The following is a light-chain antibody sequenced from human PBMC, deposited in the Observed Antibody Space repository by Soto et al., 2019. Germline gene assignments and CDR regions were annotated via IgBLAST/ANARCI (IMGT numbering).Light chain of an antibody. CDR1: NSNIGAGYD. CDR3: QSYDSSLSGYVV. CDR2: GNS. J-gene: IGLJ2*01. V-gene: IGLV1-40*01. Sequence: QSALTQPPSVSGAPGQRVTISCTGSNSNIGAGYDVHWYHQLPGTAPKLLIYGNSNRPSGVPDRFSGSKSGTSASLAITGLQAEDEADYYCQSYDSSLSGYVVFGGGTKLTVL.